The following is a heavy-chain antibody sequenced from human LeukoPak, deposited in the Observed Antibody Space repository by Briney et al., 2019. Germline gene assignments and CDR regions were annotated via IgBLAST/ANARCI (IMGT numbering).Heavy chain of an antibody. D-gene: IGHD6-19*01. J-gene: IGHJ4*02. Sequence: GGSLRLSCAASGFSFTNYWMHWVRQAPGKGLVWVSHINSDGSATRYADSVKGRFTISRDNAMNTLYLQMNSLRGEDTAVYYCARQGSSGWYTNLPFDYWGQGTLVTVSS. CDR2: INSDGSAT. CDR3: ARQGSSGWYTNLPFDY. V-gene: IGHV3-74*01. CDR1: GFSFTNYW.